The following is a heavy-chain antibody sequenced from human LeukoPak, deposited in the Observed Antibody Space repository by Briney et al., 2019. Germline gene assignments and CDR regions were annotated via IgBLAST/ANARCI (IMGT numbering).Heavy chain of an antibody. CDR3: ARGEFRFLEWLSPYDYYYYMDV. Sequence: KPSETLSLTCTVSGGSISSYYWSWIRQPPGKGLEWIGYISYSGGTNYNPSLKSRVTISVDTSKNQFSLKLSSVTAADTAVYYCARGEFRFLEWLSPYDYYYYMDVWGKGTTVTVSS. D-gene: IGHD3-3*01. V-gene: IGHV4-59*01. CDR1: GGSISSYY. CDR2: ISYSGGT. J-gene: IGHJ6*03.